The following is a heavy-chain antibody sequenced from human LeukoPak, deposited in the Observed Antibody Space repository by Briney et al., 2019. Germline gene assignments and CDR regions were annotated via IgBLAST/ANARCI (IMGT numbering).Heavy chain of an antibody. CDR3: ARVVDYYDSSGYYRWFDY. Sequence: PVASVKVSCKASGGTFSSYAISWVRQAPGQGLEWMGGIIPIFGTANYAQKFQGRVTITADKSTSTAYMELSSLRSEDTAVYYCARVVDYYDSSGYYRWFDYWGQGTLVTVSS. J-gene: IGHJ4*02. D-gene: IGHD3-22*01. CDR2: IIPIFGTA. CDR1: GGTFSSYA. V-gene: IGHV1-69*06.